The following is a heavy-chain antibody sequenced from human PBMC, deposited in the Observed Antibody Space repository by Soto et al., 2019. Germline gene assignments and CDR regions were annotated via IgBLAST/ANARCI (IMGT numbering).Heavy chain of an antibody. D-gene: IGHD3-22*01. J-gene: IGHJ3*02. CDR1: GYSFTTYW. V-gene: IGHV5-51*01. Sequence: GESLKISCKGSGYSFTTYWIGWVRQMPGKGLEWMGVIYPGDSDTRYSPSFQGQVTISADKSISTAYLQWSSLKASDTAMYYCARGRALYYYDSSGYYSDAFDIWGQGTMVTVSS. CDR2: IYPGDSDT. CDR3: ARGRALYYYDSSGYYSDAFDI.